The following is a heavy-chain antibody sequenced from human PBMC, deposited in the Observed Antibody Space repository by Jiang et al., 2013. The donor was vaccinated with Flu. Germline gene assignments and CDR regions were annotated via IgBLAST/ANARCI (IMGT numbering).Heavy chain of an antibody. CDR3: ARFYYGSGSPYFDS. D-gene: IGHD3-10*01. CDR2: INHSGNT. Sequence: VALLKPSETLSLTCAVYGGSFSGFYWNWIRQPPGKGLEWIGEINHSGNTDYNPSLKSRVALSVDTSRNQFSLKLSSVTAADTAVYYCARFYYGSGSPYFDSWGQGPWSPSPQ. CDR1: GGSFSGFY. V-gene: IGHV4-34*01. J-gene: IGHJ4*02.